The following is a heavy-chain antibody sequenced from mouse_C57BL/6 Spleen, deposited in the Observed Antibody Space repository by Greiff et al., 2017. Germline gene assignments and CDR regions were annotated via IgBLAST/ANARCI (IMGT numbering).Heavy chain of an antibody. J-gene: IGHJ4*01. Sequence: QVKLQQSGAELAKPGASVKLSCKASGYTFTSYWMHWVKQRPGQGLEWIGYINPSSGYPKSNQKLKEQATLTADKSSSTAYMQLSSLTYEDSAVYYCARIEEGLSYYGSSYYAMDYWGQGTSVTVSS. CDR2: INPSSGYP. V-gene: IGHV1-7*01. CDR1: GYTFTSYW. CDR3: ARIEEGLSYYGSSYYAMDY. D-gene: IGHD1-1*01.